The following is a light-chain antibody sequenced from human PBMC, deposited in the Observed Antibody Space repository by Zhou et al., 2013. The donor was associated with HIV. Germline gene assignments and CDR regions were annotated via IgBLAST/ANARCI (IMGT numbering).Light chain of an antibody. Sequence: DIQMTQSPSSLSASVGDRVTITCRAGQSISKSLNWYQQKPGKAPKLLIHAASSFQAGVPSRFSGSGSGTDFTLTISSLQPEDVATYYCQKYNSALGTFGQGTKVEIK. CDR3: QKYNSALGT. CDR2: AAS. V-gene: IGKV1-27*01. J-gene: IGKJ1*01. CDR1: QSISKS.